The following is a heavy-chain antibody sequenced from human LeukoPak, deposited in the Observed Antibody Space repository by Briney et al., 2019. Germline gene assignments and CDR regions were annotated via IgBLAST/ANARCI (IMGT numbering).Heavy chain of an antibody. CDR2: ISSASTYT. J-gene: IGHJ3*02. CDR3: AKFLTGQYDAFDI. D-gene: IGHD3-9*01. CDR1: GFTFSNFY. Sequence: GGSLRLSCAASGFTFSNFYMSWIRQAPGKGLEWVSFISSASTYTNFADSVKGRFTVSRDNAKNSLFLQMNSLRAEDTAVYYCAKFLTGQYDAFDIWGQGTMVTVSA. V-gene: IGHV3-11*03.